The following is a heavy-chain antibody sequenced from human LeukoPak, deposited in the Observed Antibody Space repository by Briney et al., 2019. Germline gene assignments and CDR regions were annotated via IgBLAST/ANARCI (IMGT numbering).Heavy chain of an antibody. CDR1: GYTFTSYY. J-gene: IGHJ3*02. CDR3: AREGTVGATWDAFDI. V-gene: IGHV1-46*01. D-gene: IGHD1-26*01. Sequence: ASVKVSCKASGYTFTSYYMHWVRQAPGQGLEWMGIINPSGGSTSYAQKFQGRVTITRDTSASTAYMELSSLRSEDMAVYYCAREGTVGATWDAFDIWGQGTMVTVSS. CDR2: INPSGGST.